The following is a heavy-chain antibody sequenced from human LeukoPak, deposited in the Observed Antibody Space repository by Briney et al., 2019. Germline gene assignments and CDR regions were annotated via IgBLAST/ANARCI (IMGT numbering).Heavy chain of an antibody. CDR2: IYHSGST. CDR1: GGSISSGGYS. CDR3: ARDWGSGWSLDY. V-gene: IGHV4-30-2*01. D-gene: IGHD6-19*01. Sequence: PSQTLSLTCAVSGGSISSGGYSWSWIRQPPGKGLEWIGYIYHSGSTYYNPSLKSRVTISVDRSKNQFSLKLSSVTAADTAVYYCARDWGSGWSLDYWGQGTLVTVSS. J-gene: IGHJ4*02.